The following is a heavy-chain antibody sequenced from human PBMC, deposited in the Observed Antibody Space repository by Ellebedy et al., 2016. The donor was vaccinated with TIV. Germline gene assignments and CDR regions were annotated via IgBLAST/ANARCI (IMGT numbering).Heavy chain of an antibody. CDR1: GYTFGDYG. CDR2: ISPSNGNK. Sequence: AASVNVSCKASGYTFGDYGVNWARQPPGQGLEWMGWISPSNGNKNYARKLQGRVAFTTDTSTSTADMELRSLTSDDTAMYCCAREGLRAAGADDYWGQGTLVTVSS. V-gene: IGHV1-18*01. CDR3: AREGLRAAGADDY. J-gene: IGHJ4*02. D-gene: IGHD6-13*01.